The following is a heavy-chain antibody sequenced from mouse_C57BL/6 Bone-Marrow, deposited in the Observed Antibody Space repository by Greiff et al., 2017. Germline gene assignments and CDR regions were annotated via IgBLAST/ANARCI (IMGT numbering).Heavy chain of an antibody. CDR2: INPNNGGT. D-gene: IGHD1-1*01. J-gene: IGHJ2*01. V-gene: IGHV1-26*01. CDR3: ARWGPDSSYFDY. CDR1: GYTFTDYY. Sequence: EVKLQQSGPELVKPGASVKISCKASGYTFTDYYMNWVKQSHGKSLEWIGDINPNNGGTSYNQKFKGKATLTVDKSSSTAYMELRSLTSEDSAVYYCARWGPDSSYFDYWGQGTTLTVSS.